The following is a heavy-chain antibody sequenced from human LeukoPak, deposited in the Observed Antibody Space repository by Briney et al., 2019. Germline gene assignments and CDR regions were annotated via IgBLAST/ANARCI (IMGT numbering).Heavy chain of an antibody. CDR3: ARGVVAAPQTFDY. CDR1: GGSISSYY. J-gene: IGHJ4*02. Sequence: SETLSLTCTVSGGSISSYYWSWIRQPPGKGLEWIGYIYHTGSTNYNPSLKSRVTISVDTSKNQFSLKLSSVTAADTAVYYCARGVVAAPQTFDYWGQGTLVAVSS. CDR2: IYHTGST. V-gene: IGHV4-59*01. D-gene: IGHD2-15*01.